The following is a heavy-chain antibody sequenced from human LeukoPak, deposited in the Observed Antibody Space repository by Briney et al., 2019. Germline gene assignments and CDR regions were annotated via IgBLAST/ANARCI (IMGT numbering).Heavy chain of an antibody. CDR3: KKDPHYIVVVVAATRGRPFY. D-gene: IGHD2-15*01. CDR2: ISSSSSYI. V-gene: IGHV3-21*01. J-gene: IGHJ4*02. Sequence: PGGSLRLSCAASGFTFSSYSMNWVRQAPGKGLEWVSSISSSSSYIYYADSVKGRFTISRDNAKNSLYLQMNSLRAEDTAVYYCKKDPHYIVVVVAATRGRPFYWGQGTLVTVSS. CDR1: GFTFSSYS.